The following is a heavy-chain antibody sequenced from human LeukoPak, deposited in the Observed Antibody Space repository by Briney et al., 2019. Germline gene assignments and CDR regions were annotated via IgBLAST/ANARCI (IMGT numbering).Heavy chain of an antibody. V-gene: IGHV1-18*01. CDR2: ISAYNGNT. J-gene: IGHJ6*02. Sequence: REASVKVSCKASGYTFTNYGISWVRQAPGQGLEWMGWISAYNGNTNYAQKLQGRVTMTTDTSTSTAYMELRSLRYDDTAVYYCARAGATTRISYYYGMDVWGQGTTVTVSS. D-gene: IGHD1-26*01. CDR1: GYTFTNYG. CDR3: ARAGATTRISYYYGMDV.